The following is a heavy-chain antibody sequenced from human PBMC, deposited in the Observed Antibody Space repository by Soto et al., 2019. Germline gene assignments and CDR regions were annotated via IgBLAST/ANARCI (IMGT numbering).Heavy chain of an antibody. CDR2: INHSGST. J-gene: IGHJ4*02. V-gene: IGHV4-34*01. CDR3: AREVKADYYDSSGYYYELDY. CDR1: GGSFSGYY. D-gene: IGHD3-22*01. Sequence: SETLSLTCAVYGGSFSGYYWSWIRQPPGKGLEWIGEINHSGSTNYNPSLKSRVTISVDTSKNQFSLKLSSVAAADTAVYYCAREVKADYYDSSGYYYELDYWGQGTLVTVSS.